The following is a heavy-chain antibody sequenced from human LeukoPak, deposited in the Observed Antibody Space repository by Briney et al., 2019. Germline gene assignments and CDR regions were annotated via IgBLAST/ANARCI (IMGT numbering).Heavy chain of an antibody. V-gene: IGHV3-30-3*01. CDR1: GCTFSSYA. CDR2: ISYYGSNK. CDR3: ASDDDVVVPAAIANYYSGMDV. D-gene: IGHD2-2*01. J-gene: IGHJ6*02. Sequence: WGSLTLSCAASGCTFSSYAMHWLRQPPGKGLEWVGVISYYGSNKYYADSVKGRFTISRDNSKNTLYLKMNSLRAEDTAVYYCASDDDVVVPAAIANYYSGMDVWGQGSTVTVSS.